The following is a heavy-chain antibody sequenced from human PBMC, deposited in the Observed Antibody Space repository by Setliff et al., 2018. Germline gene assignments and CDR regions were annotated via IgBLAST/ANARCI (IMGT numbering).Heavy chain of an antibody. CDR2: VYYSGTT. J-gene: IGHJ4*02. CDR1: GGSISTYY. Sequence: PSETMSLTCTGSGGSISTYYWSWIRQTPVKGLEWIGYVYYSGTTNYNPLFKSRVTISVDRPKNQFSLKLSSVTAADTGVYYCARDSALHSYHYDSSGYLDYWGQGALVTVSS. D-gene: IGHD3-22*01. V-gene: IGHV4-59*01. CDR3: ARDSALHSYHYDSSGYLDY.